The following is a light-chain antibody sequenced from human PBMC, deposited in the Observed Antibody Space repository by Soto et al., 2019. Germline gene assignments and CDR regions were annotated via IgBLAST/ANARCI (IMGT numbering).Light chain of an antibody. V-gene: IGKV3-20*01. CDR2: GAS. Sequence: IVLTQSPGTLSLSPGERATLSCRASQSVSSNYLAWYQQKPGQAPRLLIYGASSSATGIPDRFSGSGSGTDFTLTISRLEPEDFAGYYCQQYGRSPIFTFGPGTKVDVK. J-gene: IGKJ3*01. CDR3: QQYGRSPIFT. CDR1: QSVSSNY.